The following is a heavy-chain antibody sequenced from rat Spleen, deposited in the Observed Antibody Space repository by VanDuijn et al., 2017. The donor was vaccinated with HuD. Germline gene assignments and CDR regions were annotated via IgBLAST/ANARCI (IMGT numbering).Heavy chain of an antibody. CDR2: ISPSGGST. CDR3: ARLGITLGAGHWFAN. J-gene: IGHJ3*01. D-gene: IGHD1-2*01. Sequence: EVQLVESGGGLVQPGRSMKLSCAASGLSFSNYGMHWIRQAPTKGLEWVASISPSGGSTYYRDSVKGRFTISRDNAKSSLYLQMDSLRSEDTATYYCARLGITLGAGHWFANWGHGTLVTVSS. CDR1: GLSFSNYG. V-gene: IGHV5-19*01.